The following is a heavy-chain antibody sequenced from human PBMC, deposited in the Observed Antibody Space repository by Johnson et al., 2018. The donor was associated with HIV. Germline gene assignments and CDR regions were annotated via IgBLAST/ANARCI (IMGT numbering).Heavy chain of an antibody. Sequence: QVQLVESGGGVVQPGRSLRLSCVASGFTFSDYAVHWVRQAPGKGLEWVAVISYDAKNKYYADSVKGRFTISRDNSKNTLFLQMNSLRAEDTAVYYCARENWGQRMNAFDIWGQGTMVTVSS. D-gene: IGHD7-27*01. J-gene: IGHJ3*02. CDR1: GFTFSDYA. CDR2: ISYDAKNK. V-gene: IGHV3-30*04. CDR3: ARENWGQRMNAFDI.